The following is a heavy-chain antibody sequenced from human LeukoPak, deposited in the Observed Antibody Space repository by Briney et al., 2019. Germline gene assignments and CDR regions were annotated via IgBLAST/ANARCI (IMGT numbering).Heavy chain of an antibody. D-gene: IGHD2-2*01. CDR2: IYYSGST. J-gene: IGHJ5*02. CDR1: GGSISSSSYY. CDR3: VGRGYCSSTSCYEYWFDP. V-gene: IGHV4-39*01. Sequence: SETLSLTCTVSGGSISSSSYYWGWIRQPPGKGLEWIGIIYYSGSTYYNPSLKSRLTISVDTSKNQFSLKLSSVTATDTAVYYCVGRGYCSSTSCYEYWFDPWGQGTLVTVSS.